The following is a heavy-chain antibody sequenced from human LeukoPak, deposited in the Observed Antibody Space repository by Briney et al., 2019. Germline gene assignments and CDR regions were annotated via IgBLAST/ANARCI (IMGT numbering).Heavy chain of an antibody. CDR2: ISSSGSAI. Sequence: GGSLRLSCAASRFTFSDYEMNWVRQAPGKGLEWVSYISSSGSAIYYADSVKGRFTISRDNAKNSLYLQMSSLRAEDTAVYYCAGGRGWNDYWGQGTLVTVSS. CDR1: RFTFSDYE. D-gene: IGHD6-19*01. V-gene: IGHV3-48*03. CDR3: AGGRGWNDY. J-gene: IGHJ4*02.